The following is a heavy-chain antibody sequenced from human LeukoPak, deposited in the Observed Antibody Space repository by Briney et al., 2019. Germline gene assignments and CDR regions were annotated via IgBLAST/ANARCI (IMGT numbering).Heavy chain of an antibody. Sequence: GGSPRLSCAASGFTFRSYAMTWVRQAPGRGPEWVSSIGGGGENKYYGDSVKGRFTISRDNSKNTLYLQMNSLRAEDTAMYHCARSTVTTFGGFDSWGQGTLVAVSS. CDR2: IGGGGENK. D-gene: IGHD4-17*01. J-gene: IGHJ4*02. V-gene: IGHV3-23*01. CDR1: GFTFRSYA. CDR3: ARSTVTTFGGFDS.